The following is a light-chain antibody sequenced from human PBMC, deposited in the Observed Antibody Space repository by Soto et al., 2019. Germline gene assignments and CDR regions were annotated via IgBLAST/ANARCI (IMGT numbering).Light chain of an antibody. J-gene: IGKJ1*01. CDR1: QSVSSSY. Sequence: EIVVTQSPGTLSLSPGERATLSCKASQSVSSSYLAWYQQKPGQAPRLLIYGASSRATGIPDRFGGSGSGTDFTLTISRLEPEDFAVYYCQQYGSSPVTFGQGTKVDIK. CDR3: QQYGSSPVT. V-gene: IGKV3-20*01. CDR2: GAS.